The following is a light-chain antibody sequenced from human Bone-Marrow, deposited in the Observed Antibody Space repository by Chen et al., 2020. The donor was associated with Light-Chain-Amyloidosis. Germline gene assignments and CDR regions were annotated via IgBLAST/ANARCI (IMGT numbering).Light chain of an antibody. CDR3: QSADSSGTYEVI. CDR1: DLPTKY. CDR2: RDT. Sequence: SYELTQPPSVSVSPGQTARITCSGDDLPTKYAYWYQQKPGQAPVLVIHRDTERPSGIAERFSGSSSGTKGTETVSGVQAEDEAGYHCQSADSSGTYEVILGGGTKLCVL. J-gene: IGLJ2*01. V-gene: IGLV3-25*03.